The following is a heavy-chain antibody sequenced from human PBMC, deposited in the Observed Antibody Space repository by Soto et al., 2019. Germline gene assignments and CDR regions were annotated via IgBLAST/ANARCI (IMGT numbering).Heavy chain of an antibody. Sequence: SVKVSCKASGGTFSSYAISWVRQAPGQGLEWMGGIIPIFGTANYAQKFQGRVTITADESTSTAYMELSSLRSEDTAVYYCARGGAPYNWNDDFDYWGQGTLVTVSS. CDR1: GGTFSSYA. V-gene: IGHV1-69*13. J-gene: IGHJ4*02. CDR3: ARGGAPYNWNDDFDY. D-gene: IGHD1-1*01. CDR2: IIPIFGTA.